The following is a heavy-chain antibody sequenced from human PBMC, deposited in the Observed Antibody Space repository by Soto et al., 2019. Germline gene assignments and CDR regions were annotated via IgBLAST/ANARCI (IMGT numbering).Heavy chain of an antibody. Sequence: GGSLRLSCAASGFTFSSFAMSWVRQAPGKGLDWVSAISGSGGSTYSADSVKGRFTISRDNSKNTLYLQMSSLRDEDTAVYYSATGFSDGKRSPPDFWGQGSLVTVSS. CDR1: GFTFSSFA. V-gene: IGHV3-23*01. J-gene: IGHJ4*01. D-gene: IGHD2-15*01. CDR3: ATGFSDGKRSPPDF. CDR2: ISGSGGST.